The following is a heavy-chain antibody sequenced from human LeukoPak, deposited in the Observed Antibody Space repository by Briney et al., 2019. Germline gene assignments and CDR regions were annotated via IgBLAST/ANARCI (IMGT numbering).Heavy chain of an antibody. CDR2: ISYSGPHM. D-gene: IGHD3-3*01. CDR3: AKGAIFGVVTYFDY. J-gene: IGHJ4*02. V-gene: IGHV3-21*01. CDR1: GFAFSRYS. Sequence: GGSLRLSCAASGFAFSRYSMNWVRQAPGKGLEWVSSISYSGPHMFYADSVRGRFTISRDNAENSLFLQMNSLRAEDTAVYYCAKGAIFGVVTYFDYWGQGTLVTVSS.